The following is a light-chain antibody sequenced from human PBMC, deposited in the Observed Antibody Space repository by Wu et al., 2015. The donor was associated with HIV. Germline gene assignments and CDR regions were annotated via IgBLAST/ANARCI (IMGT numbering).Light chain of an antibody. CDR3: QQSFTTPPT. CDR1: QSISDY. J-gene: IGKJ1*01. V-gene: IGKV1-39*01. CDR2: AAT. Sequence: DIQMTQSPSSLSASVGDRVTIACRTSQSISDYLNWYQQKPGKTPKLLIYAATNLVSGVPSRFSGSGSATDFTLTISSLQPEDFATYYCQQSFTTPPTFGQGTKVEIK.